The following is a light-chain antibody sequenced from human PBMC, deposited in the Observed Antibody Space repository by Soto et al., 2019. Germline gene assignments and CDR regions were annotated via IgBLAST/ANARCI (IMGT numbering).Light chain of an antibody. Sequence: QSVLTQPASVSGSPGQSITISCTGTSSDVGGYNYVSWYQQHPGEAPKLMIYEIRNRPSGVSNRFSGSKSGNTASLTISGLQAEDEADYYCTSYTTSSTLYVFGTGTKVTV. CDR1: SSDVGGYNY. V-gene: IGLV2-14*01. CDR2: EIR. J-gene: IGLJ1*01. CDR3: TSYTTSSTLYV.